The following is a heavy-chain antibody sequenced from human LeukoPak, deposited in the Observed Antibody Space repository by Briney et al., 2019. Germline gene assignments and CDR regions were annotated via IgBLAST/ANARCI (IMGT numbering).Heavy chain of an antibody. CDR1: GYTFTSYG. D-gene: IGHD4-17*01. J-gene: IGHJ4*02. Sequence: ASVKVSCKASGYTFTSYGINWVRQAPGQGLEWMGWISAYNGNTNYAQKLQGRVTMTTGTSTSTASMELRSLRSDDTAVYYCARDDVYGDRDFDYWGQGTLVTVSS. CDR3: ARDDVYGDRDFDY. CDR2: ISAYNGNT. V-gene: IGHV1-18*01.